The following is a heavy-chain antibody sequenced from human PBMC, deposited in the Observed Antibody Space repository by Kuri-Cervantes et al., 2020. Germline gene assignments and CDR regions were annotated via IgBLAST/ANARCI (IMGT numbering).Heavy chain of an antibody. CDR2: TSYSGST. CDR1: GGSISSGCYY. J-gene: IGHJ6*02. CDR3: ARGSMGGATSAYYDGMDV. Sequence: SETLSLTCTVSGGSISSGCYYWSWHRRHPGKGLVWIGYTSYSGSTYYNPSLKSRVTISVDTSKNQFPLKLSSVAAADTAEYYCARGSMGGATSAYYDGMDVWGQGTAVTVSS. D-gene: IGHD1-26*01. V-gene: IGHV4-31*03.